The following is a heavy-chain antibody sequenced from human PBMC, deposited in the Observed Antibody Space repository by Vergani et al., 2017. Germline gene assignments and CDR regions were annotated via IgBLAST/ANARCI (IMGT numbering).Heavy chain of an antibody. CDR1: GGTFSSYG. J-gene: IGHJ3*02. CDR3: ARDRLMMGEPDAFDI. Sequence: QVQLVQSGTEVKKPGSSVKVSCKASGGTFSSYGISWVRQAPGQGLEWMGGIIPMFGTANYAQKFQGRVTITADKSTSTAYMELSSLRSEDTAVYYCARDRLMMGEPDAFDIWGQGTMVTVSS. CDR2: IIPMFGTA. V-gene: IGHV1-69*06. D-gene: IGHD1-26*01.